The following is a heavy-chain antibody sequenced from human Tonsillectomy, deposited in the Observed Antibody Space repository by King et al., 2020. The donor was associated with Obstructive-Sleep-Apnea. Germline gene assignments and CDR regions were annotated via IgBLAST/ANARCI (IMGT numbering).Heavy chain of an antibody. CDR1: GGTFSSYA. CDR2: IIPILGIA. CDR3: ARASFANLVTTRFDY. V-gene: IGHV1-69*10. Sequence: QLVQSGAEVKKPGSSVKVSCQSPGGTFSSYAISWVRQAPGQGLEWMGGIIPILGIANYAHNFQGRVTITADKSPSTAYMELSSLRSEDTAVYYCARASFANLVTTRFDYWGQGTLVTVSS. J-gene: IGHJ4*02. D-gene: IGHD3-9*01.